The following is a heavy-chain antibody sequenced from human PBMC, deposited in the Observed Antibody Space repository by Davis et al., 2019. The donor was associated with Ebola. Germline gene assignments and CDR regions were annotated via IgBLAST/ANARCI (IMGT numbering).Heavy chain of an antibody. D-gene: IGHD3-16*01. CDR3: ARALGGEDD. J-gene: IGHJ4*02. CDR1: GFTFSTYA. Sequence: PGGSLRLSCSASGFTFSTYAMHWVRQAPGKGLEYVSAFSNNGGSTYYADSVKGRFTISRDNSKNTLYLQMSSLRAEDTAVYYCARALGGEDDWGQGTLVTVSS. V-gene: IGHV3-64D*06. CDR2: FSNNGGST.